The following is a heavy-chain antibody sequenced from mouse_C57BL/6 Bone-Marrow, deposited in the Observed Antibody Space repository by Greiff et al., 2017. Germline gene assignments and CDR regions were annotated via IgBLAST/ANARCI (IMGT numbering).Heavy chain of an antibody. CDR3: TTGYYGSSYSY. CDR1: GFNIKDDY. D-gene: IGHD1-1*01. V-gene: IGHV14-4*01. Sequence: VQLQQSGAELVRPGASVKLSCTASGFNIKDDYMHWVKQRPEQGLEWIGWIDPENGDTEYASKSQGKATITADTSSNTAYLQLSSLTSEDTAVYYCTTGYYGSSYSYWGQGTTLTVSS. J-gene: IGHJ2*01. CDR2: IDPENGDT.